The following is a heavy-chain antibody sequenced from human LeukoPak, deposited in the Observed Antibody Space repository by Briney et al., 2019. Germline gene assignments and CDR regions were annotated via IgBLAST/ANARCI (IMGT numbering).Heavy chain of an antibody. CDR2: IYYSGST. CDR1: GGSISTNDYY. J-gene: IGHJ4*02. D-gene: IGHD2-21*01. V-gene: IGHV4-39*07. CDR3: ARGGDGRSYYFDY. Sequence: SETLSLTCSVSGGSISTNDYYWDWIRQPPGMGLEYIGSIYYSGSTYYNPSLKSRVTISVDTSKNQFSLRLSSVTAADTAVYYCARGGDGRSYYFDYWGQGTLVTVSS.